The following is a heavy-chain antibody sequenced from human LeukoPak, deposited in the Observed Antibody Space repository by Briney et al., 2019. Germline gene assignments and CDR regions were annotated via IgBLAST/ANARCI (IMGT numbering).Heavy chain of an antibody. CDR2: IYPGDSDT. Sequence: GESLKISCKGSGYSFTNYWIGWVRQMPGKGLEWMGIIYPGDSDTTYKPSFQGQVTISADKSISTAYLQWSSLKASDTAMCYCARSRAETVPVWGSYRHHDAFDIWGQGTMVTVSS. V-gene: IGHV5-51*01. D-gene: IGHD3-16*02. CDR3: ARSRAETVPVWGSYRHHDAFDI. CDR1: GYSFTNYW. J-gene: IGHJ3*02.